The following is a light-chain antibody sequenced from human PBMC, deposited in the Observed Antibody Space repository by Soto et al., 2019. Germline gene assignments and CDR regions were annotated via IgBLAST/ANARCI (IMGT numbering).Light chain of an antibody. CDR2: DAS. V-gene: IGKV3-11*01. CDR1: QSVSSY. J-gene: IGKJ1*01. Sequence: EIALTQSPATLSLSPGERATLSCRASQSVSSYLGWYQQNPGQAPRLLIYDASNRATGIPARFSGSGSGTAFTLTISSLEPEDFAVYYCQQRSTWPWTFGQGTKVEI. CDR3: QQRSTWPWT.